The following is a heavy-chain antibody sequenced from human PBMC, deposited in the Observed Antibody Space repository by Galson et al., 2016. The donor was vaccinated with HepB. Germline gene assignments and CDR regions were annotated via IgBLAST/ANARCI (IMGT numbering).Heavy chain of an antibody. CDR3: AKDVGTGGYAPGYYYGVDV. Sequence: SLRLSCAASGFTFDDYGMHWVRQAPGKGPGWVSGISWNSGSVGYADSVKGRFTISRDNAKNSLFLQMNSLRTEDTAFYYCAKDVGTGGYAPGYYYGVDVWGQGTTVTVSS. CDR1: GFTFDDYG. V-gene: IGHV3-9*01. J-gene: IGHJ6*02. D-gene: IGHD5-18*01. CDR2: ISWNSGSV.